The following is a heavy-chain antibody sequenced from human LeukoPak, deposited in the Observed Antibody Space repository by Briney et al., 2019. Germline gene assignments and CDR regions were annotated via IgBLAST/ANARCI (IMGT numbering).Heavy chain of an antibody. CDR2: IYYNGIT. D-gene: IGHD3-22*01. CDR3: ARGNTYDSSGYLVFDY. Sequence: SETLSLTCTVSGDSVSSGSYYWSWIRQPPGKGLEWIAYIYYNGITKYNPSLKSRVTISVDTSKNQFSLKLSSVTAADTAVYYCARGNTYDSSGYLVFDYWGQGTLVTVSS. J-gene: IGHJ4*02. V-gene: IGHV4-61*01. CDR1: GDSVSSGSYY.